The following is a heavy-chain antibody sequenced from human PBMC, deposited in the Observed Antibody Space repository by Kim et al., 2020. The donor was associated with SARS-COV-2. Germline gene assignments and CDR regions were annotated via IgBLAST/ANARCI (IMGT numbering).Heavy chain of an antibody. CDR2: INPNSGGT. CDR1: GYTFTGYY. D-gene: IGHD3-3*01. J-gene: IGHJ6*03. Sequence: ASVKVSCKASGYTFTGYYMHWVRQAPGQGLEWMGWINPNSGGTNYAQKFQGRVTMTRDTSISTAYMELSRLRSDDTAVYYCAGKFWSGYLESYYYYYMDVWGKGTTVTVSS. CDR3: AGKFWSGYLESYYYYYMDV. V-gene: IGHV1-2*02.